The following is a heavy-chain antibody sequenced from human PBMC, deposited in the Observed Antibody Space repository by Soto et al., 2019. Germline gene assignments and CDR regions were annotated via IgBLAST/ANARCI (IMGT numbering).Heavy chain of an antibody. CDR1: GFTFSSYA. Sequence: GGSLRLSCLASGFTFSSYAMDWVRQAPGKGLESISSISASGDRTYYADSVKGRFTISRDNSKNLLFLQMNSLRAEDTAVYYCAKIIATSDYYWYGLDVWGQGAAVTLSS. CDR3: AKIIATSDYYWYGLDV. D-gene: IGHD2-2*01. CDR2: ISASGDRT. V-gene: IGHV3-23*01. J-gene: IGHJ6*02.